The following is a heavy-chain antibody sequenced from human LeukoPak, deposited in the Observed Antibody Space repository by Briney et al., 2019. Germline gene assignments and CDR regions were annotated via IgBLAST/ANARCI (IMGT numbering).Heavy chain of an antibody. Sequence: QTGGSLRLSCAASGFTFSSYGMSWVRQAPGKGLEWVSAISGSGGSTYYADSVKGRFTISRDNSKNTLYLQMNSLRAEDTAVYYCARDGGYSYGYEGWFDPWGQGTLVTVSS. CDR1: GFTFSSYG. V-gene: IGHV3-23*01. CDR2: ISGSGGST. D-gene: IGHD5-18*01. J-gene: IGHJ5*02. CDR3: ARDGGYSYGYEGWFDP.